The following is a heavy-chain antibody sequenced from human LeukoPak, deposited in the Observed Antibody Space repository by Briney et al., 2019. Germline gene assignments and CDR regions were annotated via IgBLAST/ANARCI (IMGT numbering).Heavy chain of an antibody. CDR1: GFPFSDYE. CDR2: ISGSGTSI. D-gene: IGHD2-15*01. CDR3: AREAVPCLGDCYDY. Sequence: PGGSLRLSCAGSGFPFSDYEINWVRQAPGKGLEWLSYISGSGTSIYYAGSVKGRFTVSRDNGKSSVYLQMNSLRAEDTAVYYCAREAVPCLGDCYDYWGQGTLVTVSS. V-gene: IGHV3-48*03. J-gene: IGHJ4*02.